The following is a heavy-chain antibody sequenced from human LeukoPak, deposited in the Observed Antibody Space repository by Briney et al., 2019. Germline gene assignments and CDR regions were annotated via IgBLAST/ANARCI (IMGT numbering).Heavy chain of an antibody. D-gene: IGHD6-6*01. CDR1: GYTFTGYY. CDR3: ARDIFLSLKYSSSVGSYYGMDV. CDR2: INPNSGGT. Sequence: ASVKVSCKASGYTFTGYYMHWVRQAPGQGLEWMGWINPNSGGTNYAQKFQGRVTMTRDTSISTAYMELSRLRSDDTAVYYCARDIFLSLKYSSSVGSYYGMDVWGQGTTVTVSS. V-gene: IGHV1-2*02. J-gene: IGHJ6*02.